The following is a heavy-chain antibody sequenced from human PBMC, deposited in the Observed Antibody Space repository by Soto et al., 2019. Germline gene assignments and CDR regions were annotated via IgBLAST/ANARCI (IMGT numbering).Heavy chain of an antibody. CDR2: INHSGTT. CDR3: ARGWRFDP. V-gene: IGHV4-34*01. CDR1: GGSFSGYQ. D-gene: IGHD1-1*01. J-gene: IGHJ5*02. Sequence: LSLTCGVYGGSFSGYQWNWIRQSPGQGLEWIGEINHSGTTKYNPSLESRINLSVDTSKKQFSLKMFSVTAADTAIYYCARGWRFDPWGQGTQVTVSS.